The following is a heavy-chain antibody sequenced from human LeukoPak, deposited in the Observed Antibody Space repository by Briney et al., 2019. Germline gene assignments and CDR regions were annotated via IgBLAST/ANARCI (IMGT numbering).Heavy chain of an antibody. CDR2: IYTSGST. Sequence: SETLSLTCTVSGGSISSGSYYWSWIRQPAGKGLEWIGRIYTSGSTNYNPSLKSRVTISVDTSKNQFSLKLSSVTAADTAVYFCARGPYSYDSSGAFDIWGQGTMATVSS. V-gene: IGHV4-61*02. CDR1: GGSISSGSYY. CDR3: ARGPYSYDSSGAFDI. D-gene: IGHD3-22*01. J-gene: IGHJ3*02.